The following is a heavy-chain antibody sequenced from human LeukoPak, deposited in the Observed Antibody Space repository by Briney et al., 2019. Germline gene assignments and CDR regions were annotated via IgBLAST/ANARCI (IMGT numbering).Heavy chain of an antibody. D-gene: IGHD3-16*01. CDR3: VRAFNYAYGY. Sequence: PGGSLRLSCAASGLTFSASFMHWVRQAPGKGLEYVSAISSDGGRTFYANSVKGRFTISRDNSKNMLYPQMGSLRAEDMAVYYCVRAFNYAYGYWGQGTLVTASS. J-gene: IGHJ4*02. CDR2: ISSDGGRT. CDR1: GLTFSASF. V-gene: IGHV3-64*01.